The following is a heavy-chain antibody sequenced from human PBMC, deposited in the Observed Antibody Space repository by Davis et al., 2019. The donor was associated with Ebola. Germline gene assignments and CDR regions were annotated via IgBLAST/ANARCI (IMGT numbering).Heavy chain of an antibody. CDR1: GYTLTDSS. CDR3: ARGTNYGLDV. CDR2: FDPEVGET. J-gene: IGHJ6*02. V-gene: IGHV1-24*01. Sequence: ASVKVSCKISGYTLTDSSMHWVRQAPGKGLEWMGGFDPEVGETIYAQIFQGRVTMTEDTSTDTAYMELSSLRSDDTAVYYCARGTNYGLDVWGQGTTVTVSS.